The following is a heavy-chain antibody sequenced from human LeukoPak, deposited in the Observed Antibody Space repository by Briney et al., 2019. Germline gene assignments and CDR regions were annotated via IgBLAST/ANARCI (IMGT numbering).Heavy chain of an antibody. CDR3: ARNRRVRGYSGDDSAINWFDP. CDR2: ISAYNGNT. V-gene: IGHV1-18*01. Sequence: ASVKVSCKASGYTFTSYGISWVRQAPGQGLEWMGWISAYNGNTNYAQKVQGRVTMTTDTSTNTAYMELRSLRSDDTAVYYCARNRRVRGYSGDDSAINWFDPWGQGTLVTVSS. D-gene: IGHD5-12*01. J-gene: IGHJ5*02. CDR1: GYTFTSYG.